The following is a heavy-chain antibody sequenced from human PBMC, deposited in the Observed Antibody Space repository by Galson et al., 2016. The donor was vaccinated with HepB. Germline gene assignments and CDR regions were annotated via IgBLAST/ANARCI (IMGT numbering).Heavy chain of an antibody. V-gene: IGHV3-74*01. CDR1: GFTFTNYD. CDR2: INIDGNSI. CDR3: TRDYYGSLDH. D-gene: IGHD3-10*01. J-gene: IGHJ4*02. Sequence: SLRLSCAASGFTFTNYDIHWVRQAPGTGLVWVSRINIDGNSITYADSVKGRFAISRDNAKNTVHLPMNSLRAEDTAVYYCTRDYYGSLDHWGQGTLVTVSS.